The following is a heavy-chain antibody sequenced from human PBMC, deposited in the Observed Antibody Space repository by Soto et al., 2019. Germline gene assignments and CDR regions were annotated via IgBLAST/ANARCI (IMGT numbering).Heavy chain of an antibody. J-gene: IGHJ4*02. CDR1: GYTFTGYY. D-gene: IGHD1-26*01. V-gene: IGHV1-2*02. Sequence: QVQLVQSGAEVKKPGASVKVSCKASGYTFTGYYMHWVRQAPGQGLEWMGWVNPNSGGTKYAKKFQGRVTITRDTSISTAYMALSRLRSDDTAVYYCPRDLDGSYFDWGQGTLVTVSS. CDR3: PRDLDGSYFD. CDR2: VNPNSGGT.